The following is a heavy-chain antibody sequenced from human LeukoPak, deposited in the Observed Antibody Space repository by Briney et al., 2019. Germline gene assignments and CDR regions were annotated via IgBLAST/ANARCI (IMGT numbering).Heavy chain of an antibody. CDR2: IKQDGSEK. D-gene: IGHD3-22*01. Sequence: GGSLRLSCAASGFTFSSYWMSWVRQAPGKGLEWVANIKQDGSEKYHVDSVKGRFTISRDNAKNSLYLQMNSLRAEDTAVYYCARVAAWDSSGYLFDYWGQGTLVTVSS. J-gene: IGHJ4*02. CDR1: GFTFSSYW. CDR3: ARVAAWDSSGYLFDY. V-gene: IGHV3-7*02.